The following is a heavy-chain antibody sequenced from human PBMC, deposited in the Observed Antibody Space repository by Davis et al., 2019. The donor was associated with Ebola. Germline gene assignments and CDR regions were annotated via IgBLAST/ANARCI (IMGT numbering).Heavy chain of an antibody. CDR1: GFTFDDYA. CDR2: ISWNSGSI. J-gene: IGHJ6*02. Sequence: SLKISCAASGFTFDDYAMHWVRQAPGKGLEWVSGISWNSGSIGYADSVKGRFTISRDNAKNSLYLQMNSLRAEDTALYYCAKDIIASSSWDYYYYGMDVWGQGTTVTVSS. D-gene: IGHD6-13*01. V-gene: IGHV3-9*01. CDR3: AKDIIASSSWDYYYYGMDV.